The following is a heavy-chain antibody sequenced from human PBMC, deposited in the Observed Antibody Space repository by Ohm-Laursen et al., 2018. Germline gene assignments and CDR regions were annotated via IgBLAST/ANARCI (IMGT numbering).Heavy chain of an antibody. J-gene: IGHJ5*02. V-gene: IGHV3-48*01. Sequence: GSLRLSCTASGFTFSSYSMNWVRQAPGKGLEWVSYISSSSSTIYYADSVKGRFTISRDNAKNSLYLQMNSLRAEDTAVYYCARVPTSSVLRYFDWFDPWGQGTLVTVSS. CDR2: ISSSSSTI. CDR3: ARVPTSSVLRYFDWFDP. D-gene: IGHD3-9*01. CDR1: GFTFSSYS.